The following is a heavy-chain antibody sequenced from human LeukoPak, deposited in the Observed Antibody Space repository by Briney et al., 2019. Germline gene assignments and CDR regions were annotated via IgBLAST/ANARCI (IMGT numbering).Heavy chain of an antibody. V-gene: IGHV1-3*01. CDR2: INAGNGNT. CDR1: GYTFTSYA. CDR3: ARGYSSGSLSVGY. D-gene: IGHD6-19*01. Sequence: ASVKVSCKASGYTFTSYAMRWVRQAPGQRLEWMGWINAGNGNTKYSQKFQGRVTITRDTSTSTVYMELSSLRSEDTAVYYCARGYSSGSLSVGYWGQGTLVTVSS. J-gene: IGHJ4*02.